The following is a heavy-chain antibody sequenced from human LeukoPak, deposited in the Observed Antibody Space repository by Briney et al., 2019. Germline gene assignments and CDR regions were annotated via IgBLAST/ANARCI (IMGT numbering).Heavy chain of an antibody. CDR2: MNPNSGNT. J-gene: IGHJ4*02. V-gene: IGHV1-8*01. CDR1: GYTFTSYD. CDR3: ARGRGYYYGSGSYYNPYYFDY. Sequence: ASVKVSCKASGYTFTSYDINWVRQATGQGLEWMGWMNPNSGNTGYAQKFQGRVTMTRNTSISTAYMELSSLRSEDTAVYYCARGRGYYYGSGSYYNPYYFDYWGQGTLVTVSS. D-gene: IGHD3-10*01.